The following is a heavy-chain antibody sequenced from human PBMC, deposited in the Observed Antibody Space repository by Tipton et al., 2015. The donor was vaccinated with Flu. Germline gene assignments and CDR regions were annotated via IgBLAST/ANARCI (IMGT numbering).Heavy chain of an antibody. CDR2: IYYSGST. CDR1: GGSISSYY. Sequence: TLSLTCAVSGGSISSYYWNWIRQPPGKGLEWIGYIYYSGSTYYNPSLESRVTISVDTSKNQFSLQLRSVTAADTAVYYCARDSSLGMPDYFDYWGQGTLVTASS. D-gene: IGHD2-2*01. V-gene: IGHV4-59*12. J-gene: IGHJ4*02. CDR3: ARDSSLGMPDYFDY.